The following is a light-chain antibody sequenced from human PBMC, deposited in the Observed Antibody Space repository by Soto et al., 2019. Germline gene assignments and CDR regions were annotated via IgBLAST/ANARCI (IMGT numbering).Light chain of an antibody. J-gene: IGKJ3*01. CDR3: QQYGSSPGVT. Sequence: EVGMTQSPATLSASPGERATLSCRASQSLTSSLVWYQQKPGQAPRLLIYAASTRATGVPARFSGSGSGTDFTLTISRLEPEDFAVYYCQQYGSSPGVTFGPGTKVDIK. CDR1: QSLTSS. CDR2: AAS. V-gene: IGKV3-20*01.